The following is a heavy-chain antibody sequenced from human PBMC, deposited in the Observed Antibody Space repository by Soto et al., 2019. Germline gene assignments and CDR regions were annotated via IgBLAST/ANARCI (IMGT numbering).Heavy chain of an antibody. CDR3: AKDRGGSWLFDY. CDR2: IAYDGSNR. V-gene: IGHV3-30*18. D-gene: IGHD6-13*01. Sequence: QVQLVDSGGGVVQPGRSLRLSCAASGFTFSTHAMHWVRQSPGKGLEWVASIAYDGSNRVYGDPVKGRFIVSRHNPKKTVYLKMSSLGHEDAVVYFWAKDRGGSWLFDYWGQGILVAVSS. J-gene: IGHJ4*02. CDR1: GFTFSTHA.